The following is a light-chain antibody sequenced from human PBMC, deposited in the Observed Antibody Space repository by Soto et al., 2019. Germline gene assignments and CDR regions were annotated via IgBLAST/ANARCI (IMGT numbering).Light chain of an antibody. J-gene: IGLJ1*01. CDR2: EVT. CDR1: GSDVGGYDY. V-gene: IGLV2-14*01. CDR3: SSYTSSSTYV. Sequence: QSALTQPASVSGSPGQSITISCTGTGSDVGGYDYVSWYQHHPGKAPKVMIYEVTNQPSGVSNRFSGSKSGNTASLTISGLLAEDEADYYCSSYTSSSTYVFGTGTKVTVL.